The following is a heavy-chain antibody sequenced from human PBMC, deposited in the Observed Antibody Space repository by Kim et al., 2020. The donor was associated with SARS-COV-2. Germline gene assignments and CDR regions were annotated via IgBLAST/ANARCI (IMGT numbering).Heavy chain of an antibody. D-gene: IGHD3-22*01. V-gene: IGHV3-7*01. CDR3: ARAPISSGYYFEYFQH. CDR2: IKQDGSEQ. J-gene: IGHJ1*01. Sequence: GGSLRLSCAASGFTFSRYWMSWVRQAPGKGLEWVANIKQDGSEQYYVDSVKGRFTISRDNAKNSVHLQMNSLRAEDTAMYYCARAPISSGYYFEYFQHWGQGDLVT. CDR1: GFTFSRYW.